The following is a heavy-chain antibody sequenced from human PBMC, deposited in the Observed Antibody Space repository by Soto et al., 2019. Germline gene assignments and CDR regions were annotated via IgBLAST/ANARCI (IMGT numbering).Heavy chain of an antibody. CDR2: ISGRGDKI. V-gene: IGHV3-23*01. Sequence: EVQLLESGGGLEQPGGSLRLSCTASGFTFSSCAMSWVRQAPGKGMEWVALISGRGDKINYADSVKGRFTISRDNSKNTLYLQMNSLRAEDTAVYYCAKRGDDQQNTLATMWVVYFDLWGRGTLVTVSS. D-gene: IGHD5-12*01. CDR1: GFTFSSCA. J-gene: IGHJ2*01. CDR3: AKRGDDQQNTLATMWVVYFDL.